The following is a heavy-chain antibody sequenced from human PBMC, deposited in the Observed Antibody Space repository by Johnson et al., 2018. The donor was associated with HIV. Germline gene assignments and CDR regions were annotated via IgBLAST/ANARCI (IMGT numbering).Heavy chain of an antibody. CDR3: ARDGSSSSWNAFDI. CDR2: ISSSASTI. V-gene: IGHV3-11*04. CDR1: GFTFSDYY. Sequence: QLVESGGGLVKPGGSLRLSCAASGFTFSDYYMSWIRQAPGKGLEWVSYISSSASTIYYADSVKGRFTISRDNAKNSLALQMNSLRAEDTAVYYCARDGSSSSWNAFDIWGQGTMVTVSS. J-gene: IGHJ3*02. D-gene: IGHD6-6*01.